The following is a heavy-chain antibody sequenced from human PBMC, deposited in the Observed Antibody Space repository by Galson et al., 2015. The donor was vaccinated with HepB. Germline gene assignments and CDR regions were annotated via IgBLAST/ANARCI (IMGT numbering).Heavy chain of an antibody. CDR2: IIPIFGTA. D-gene: IGHD4-23*01. CDR3: ARGVTVVGASFDY. J-gene: IGHJ4*02. Sequence: SVKVSCKASGGTFSSYAISWVRQAPGQGLEWMGGIIPIFGTANYAQKFQSRVTITADESTSTAYMELSSLRSEDTAVYYCARGVTVVGASFDYWGQGTLVTVSS. CDR1: GGTFSSYA. V-gene: IGHV1-69*13.